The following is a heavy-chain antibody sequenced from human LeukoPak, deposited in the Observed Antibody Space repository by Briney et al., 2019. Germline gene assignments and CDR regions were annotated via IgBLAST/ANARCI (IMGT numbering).Heavy chain of an antibody. D-gene: IGHD5-18*01. CDR3: ARRYSYGVDAFDI. V-gene: IGHV4-34*01. Sequence: SETLSLTCAVYGGSFSGYYWSWIRQPPGKGLEWIGEINHSGSTNYNLSLKSRVTISVDTSKNQFSLKLGSVTAADTAVYYCARRYSYGVDAFDIWGQGTMVTVSS. CDR2: INHSGST. CDR1: GGSFSGYY. J-gene: IGHJ3*02.